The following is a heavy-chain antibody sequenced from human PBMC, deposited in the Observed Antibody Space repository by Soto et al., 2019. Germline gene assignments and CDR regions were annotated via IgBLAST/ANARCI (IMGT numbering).Heavy chain of an antibody. V-gene: IGHV1-69*13. CDR2: IIPIFGTA. J-gene: IGHJ3*02. Sequence: ASVKVSCKASGGTFSSYAISWGRQAPGQGLEWMGGIIPIFGTANYAQKFQGRVTITADESTSTAYMEMSSLRSEDTAVYYCARHTDGIVGATAFDIWGQGTMVTVSS. CDR1: GGTFSSYA. CDR3: ARHTDGIVGATAFDI. D-gene: IGHD1-26*01.